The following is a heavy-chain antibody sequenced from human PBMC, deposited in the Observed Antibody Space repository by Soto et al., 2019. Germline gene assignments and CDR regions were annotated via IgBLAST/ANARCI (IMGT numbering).Heavy chain of an antibody. V-gene: IGHV4-30-4*01. J-gene: IGHJ5*02. CDR1: GGSTSSDNY. D-gene: IGHD1-1*01. CDR2: IYYSGNT. CDR3: ARVVLERRLLDP. Sequence: SETLSLTCTVSGGSTSSDNYWSWIRQPPGKGLEWIGHIYYSGNTDYNPSLKSRLAISIDTSKNQFSLKLSSVTAADTAVYYCARVVLERRLLDPWGQGTLVTVS.